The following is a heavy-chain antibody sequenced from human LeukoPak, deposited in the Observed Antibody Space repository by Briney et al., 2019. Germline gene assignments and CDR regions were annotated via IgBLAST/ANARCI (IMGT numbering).Heavy chain of an antibody. D-gene: IGHD3-10*01. CDR2: VYHSGSA. J-gene: IGHJ3*01. CDR3: ARRGYYGSGAYDT. Sequence: SETLSLICTVSGGSLNSYYWGWIRQPPGKGLEWIGNVYHSGSAIYNPSLESRVTISVDRSKNQFSLNLSSVTAADTAVYYCARRGYYGSGAYDTWGQGTMFIVSS. CDR1: GGSLNSYY. V-gene: IGHV4-59*08.